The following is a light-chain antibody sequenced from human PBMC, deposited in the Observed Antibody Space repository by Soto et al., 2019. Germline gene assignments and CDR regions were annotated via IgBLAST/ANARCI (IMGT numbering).Light chain of an antibody. CDR3: QQRSNWPLT. CDR2: DAS. J-gene: IGKJ4*01. Sequence: EIVLTQSPATLSLSPGERATLSCRASQSVRSYLAWYQQKPGQALRLLIYDASNRATGIPARFSGSGSGTDFTLTISSLEPEDFAVYYCQQRSNWPLTFGGGIKVEIK. V-gene: IGKV3-11*01. CDR1: QSVRSY.